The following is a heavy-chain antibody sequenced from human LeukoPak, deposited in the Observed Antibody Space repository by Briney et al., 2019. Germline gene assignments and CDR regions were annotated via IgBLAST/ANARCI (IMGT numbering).Heavy chain of an antibody. V-gene: IGHV4-39*07. CDR3: ARSYSSSWYRRYFDL. CDR1: GGSISSSSHY. Sequence: SETLSLTCSVSGGSISSSSHYWDWIRQPPGEGLEWIGSIYYSGSTYYNPSLKSRVTISVDTSKNQFSLKLISVAAADTAVYYCARSYSSSWYRRYFDLWGRGTLVTVSS. D-gene: IGHD6-13*01. J-gene: IGHJ2*01. CDR2: IYYSGST.